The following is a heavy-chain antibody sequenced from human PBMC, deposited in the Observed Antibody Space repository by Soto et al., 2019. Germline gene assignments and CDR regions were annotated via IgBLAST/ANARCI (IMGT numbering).Heavy chain of an antibody. D-gene: IGHD2-2*01. V-gene: IGHV1-69*13. CDR3: ARHDCSSSSCYYYYYYAMDV. CDR2: IIPIFGTA. CDR1: GGTFSSYA. Sequence: SVKVSCKASGGTFSSYAISWVRQAPGQGLEWMGGIIPIFGTANYAQKFQGRVTITADESTSTAYMELSSLRSEDTAVYYCARHDCSSSSCYYYYYYAMDVWGQGTTVTVSS. J-gene: IGHJ6*02.